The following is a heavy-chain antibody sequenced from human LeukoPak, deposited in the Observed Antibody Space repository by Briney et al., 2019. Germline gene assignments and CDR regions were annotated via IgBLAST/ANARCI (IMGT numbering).Heavy chain of an antibody. Sequence: GRSLRLFCTASGFPFSDYTMHWLRQAPGKGLEWVAVISYDGSNKYYADSVKGRFTISRDNSKNTLYLQMNSLRAEDTAVYYCARDRVIAVAGRWGYYFDYWGQGTPVTVSS. J-gene: IGHJ4*02. D-gene: IGHD6-19*01. CDR2: ISYDGSNK. V-gene: IGHV3-30*04. CDR1: GFPFSDYT. CDR3: ARDRVIAVAGRWGYYFDY.